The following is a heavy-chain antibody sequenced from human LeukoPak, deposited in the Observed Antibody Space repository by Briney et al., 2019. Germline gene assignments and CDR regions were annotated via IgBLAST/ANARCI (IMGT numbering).Heavy chain of an antibody. Sequence: PGGSLRLSCAASGLTFSSSALGWVRQAPGKGLGWVSVIDGSGQTTYYANSVKGRFTISRDSSKNTLYLQLTSLRVEDTAIYYCAKVATWTYFDSWGQGTLVTVSS. V-gene: IGHV3-23*01. J-gene: IGHJ4*01. CDR3: AKVATWTYFDS. D-gene: IGHD3/OR15-3a*01. CDR2: IDGSGQTT. CDR1: GLTFSSSA.